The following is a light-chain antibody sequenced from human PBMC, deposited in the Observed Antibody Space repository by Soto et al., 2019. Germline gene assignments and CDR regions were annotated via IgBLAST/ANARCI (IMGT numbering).Light chain of an antibody. J-gene: IGLJ3*02. CDR3: CSFARGSAWV. CDR1: SSDIGNYNR. Sequence: QSVLTQPASVSGSPGQSITISCTGTSSDIGNYNRVSWFQHHPGKAPKLIIYEVDKRPSGVSHRFSGSKSGNTASLTISGLQAEYETDYYCCSFARGSAWVFGGGTKVTVL. V-gene: IGLV2-23*02. CDR2: EVD.